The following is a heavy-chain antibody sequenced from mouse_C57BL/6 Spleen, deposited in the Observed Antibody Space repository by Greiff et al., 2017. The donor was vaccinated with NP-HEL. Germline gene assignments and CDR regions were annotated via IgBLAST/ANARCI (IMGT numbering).Heavy chain of an antibody. CDR2: IDPETGGT. D-gene: IGHD1-1*01. Sequence: VQLQQSGAELVRPGASVTLSCKASGYTFTDYEMHWVKQTPVHGLEWIGAIDPETGGTAYNQKFKGKAILTADKSSSTAYMELRSLTSEDAAVYYCTREGCSSFDYWGQGTTLTVSA. V-gene: IGHV1-15*01. J-gene: IGHJ2*01. CDR1: GYTFTDYE. CDR3: TREGCSSFDY.